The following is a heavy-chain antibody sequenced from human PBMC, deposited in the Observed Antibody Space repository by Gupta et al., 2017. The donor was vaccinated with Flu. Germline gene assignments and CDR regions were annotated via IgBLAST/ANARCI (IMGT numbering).Heavy chain of an antibody. D-gene: IGHD2-21*01. CDR1: GYTLTDYH. CDR3: ARDDCGRLGCPWDY. J-gene: IGHJ4*02. Sequence: QVRLVQSGAEVKKPGASVKVSCKASGYTLTDYHIHWVRQAPGQGLEWLGRINPYNGETHYAQKFQGRVTMTTDTSVNTVYMELSSLRSDDTAVYYCARDDCGRLGCPWDYWGQGTLVTVSS. V-gene: IGHV1-2*06. CDR2: INPYNGET.